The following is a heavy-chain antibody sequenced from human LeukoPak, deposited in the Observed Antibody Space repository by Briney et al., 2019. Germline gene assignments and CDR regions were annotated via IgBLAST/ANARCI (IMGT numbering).Heavy chain of an antibody. CDR1: GGTFSSYA. J-gene: IGHJ5*02. Sequence: VASVKVSCKASGGTFSSYAISWVRQAPGQGLEWMGGIIPIFGTANYAQKFQGRVTITTDESTSTAYMELSSLRSEDTAVYYCARSGYCSSASCYMSWFDHWGQGTLVTVSS. CDR3: ARSGYCSSASCYMSWFDH. D-gene: IGHD2-2*02. V-gene: IGHV1-69*05. CDR2: IIPIFGTA.